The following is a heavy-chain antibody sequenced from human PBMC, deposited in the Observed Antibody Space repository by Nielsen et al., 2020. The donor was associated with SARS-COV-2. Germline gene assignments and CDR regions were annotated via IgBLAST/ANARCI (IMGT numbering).Heavy chain of an antibody. CDR2: ISYDESSD. D-gene: IGHD1-26*01. CDR3: AKHWQEGATFYWYFDL. CDR1: GFTFSSYA. J-gene: IGHJ2*01. Sequence: GESLKISCVASGFTFSSYAMHWVRQAPGKGLEWVAVISYDESSDYHADSVKGRFTISRDNSKNTLYLQMNSLRREDSAVYYCAKHWQEGATFYWYFDLWGRGTLVTVSS. V-gene: IGHV3-30*18.